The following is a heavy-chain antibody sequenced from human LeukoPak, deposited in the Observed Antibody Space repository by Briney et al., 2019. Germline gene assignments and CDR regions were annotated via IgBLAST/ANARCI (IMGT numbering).Heavy chain of an antibody. CDR3: ASVVRGVIDYYYYGMDV. D-gene: IGHD3-10*01. CDR1: GGSISSSSYY. Sequence: SETLSLTCTVSGGSISSSSYYWGWIRQPPGKGLEWIGSIYYSGSTYYNPSLKGRVTISVDTSKNQFSLKLSSVTAADTAVYYCASVVRGVIDYYYYGMDVWGQGTTVTVSS. J-gene: IGHJ6*02. V-gene: IGHV4-39*01. CDR2: IYYSGST.